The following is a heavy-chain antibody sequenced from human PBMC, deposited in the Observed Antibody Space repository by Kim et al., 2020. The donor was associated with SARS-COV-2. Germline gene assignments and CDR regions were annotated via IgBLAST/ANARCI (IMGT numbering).Heavy chain of an antibody. V-gene: IGHV3-15*07. CDR3: TTDFMG. J-gene: IGHJ4*02. CDR2: SKGRKDGGTT. D-gene: IGHD3-10*01. CDR1: GFTFTIAW. Sequence: GGSLRLSCATSGFTFTIAWMNWVRQAPGKGLEWVARSKGRKDGGTTDYAAPVKGRFIISRDDSKNMLYLQMYGLKTDDTAVYYCTTDFMGWGQGTLVTVSS.